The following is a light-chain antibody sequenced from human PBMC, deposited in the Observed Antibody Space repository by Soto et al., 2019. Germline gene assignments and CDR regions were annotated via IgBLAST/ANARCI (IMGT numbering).Light chain of an antibody. Sequence: QSALTQPASVSGSPGQSISICCTGTSSDIGGSKYVSWYQQYPGKAPKLLIYEVTYRPSGVSDRFSGSKSGNTASLTVSGLQAEDEADYYCSSYTSSGTLYVFGTGTKLTVL. CDR2: EVT. V-gene: IGLV2-14*01. CDR3: SSYTSSGTLYV. CDR1: SSDIGGSKY. J-gene: IGLJ1*01.